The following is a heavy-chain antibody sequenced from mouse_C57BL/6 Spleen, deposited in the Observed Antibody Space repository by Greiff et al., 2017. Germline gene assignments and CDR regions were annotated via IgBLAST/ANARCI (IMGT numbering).Heavy chain of an antibody. Sequence: EVQLQQSGTVLARPGASVKMSCKTSGYTFTSYWMHGVKQRPGQGLEWIGAIYPGNSDTSYNQKFKGKAKLTAVQTACTAYIELSSLTNEDSSVYYCTGDYGCSFLYSAMDYWGQGTSVTVSS. CDR1: GYTFTSYW. J-gene: IGHJ4*01. V-gene: IGHV1-5*01. CDR3: TGDYGCSFLYSAMDY. CDR2: IYPGNSDT. D-gene: IGHD1-1*01.